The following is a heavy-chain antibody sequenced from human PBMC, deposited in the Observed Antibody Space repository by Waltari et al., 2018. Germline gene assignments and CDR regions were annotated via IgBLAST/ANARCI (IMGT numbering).Heavy chain of an antibody. CDR1: GGSISSHY. V-gene: IGHV4-59*11. CDR2: IYYSGST. D-gene: IGHD5-18*01. CDR3: ARVFSYGSRAFDI. J-gene: IGHJ3*02. Sequence: QVQLQESGPGLVKPSETLSLTCTVSGGSISSHYWSWIRQPPGKGLEWIGYIYYSGSTNYKPSLKSRVTITVDTSKNQFSLKLSSVTAADTAVYYCARVFSYGSRAFDIWGQGTMVTVSS.